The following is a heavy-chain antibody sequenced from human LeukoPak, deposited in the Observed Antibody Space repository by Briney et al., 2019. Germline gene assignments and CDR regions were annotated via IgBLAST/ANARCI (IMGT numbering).Heavy chain of an antibody. Sequence: AGGSLRLSCAASGFTFSSYSMNWVRQAPGKGLEWVSSISSSSSYIYYADSVKGRFTISRDNAKNSLYLQMNSLRAEDTAVYYCARVEGDGYNPTDYWGQGTLVTVSS. CDR2: ISSSSSYI. CDR3: ARVEGDGYNPTDY. CDR1: GFTFSSYS. J-gene: IGHJ4*02. V-gene: IGHV3-21*01. D-gene: IGHD5-24*01.